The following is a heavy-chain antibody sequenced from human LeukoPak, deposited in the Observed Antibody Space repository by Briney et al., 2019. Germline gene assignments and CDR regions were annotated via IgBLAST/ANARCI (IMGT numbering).Heavy chain of an antibody. CDR1: RGSPSGYS. V-gene: IGHV4-59*01. Sequence: SETPSLTRAVSRGSPSGYSWSSICEPPRGGLGCSGYIYISGGTPYKPPLKSRVTISVDTSKNQFSLKLSSVTAADTAVYYCARGPPRITVTTRWFDPWGQGTLVIVS. D-gene: IGHD1-7*01. J-gene: IGHJ5*02. CDR2: IYISGGT. CDR3: ARGPPRITVTTRWFDP.